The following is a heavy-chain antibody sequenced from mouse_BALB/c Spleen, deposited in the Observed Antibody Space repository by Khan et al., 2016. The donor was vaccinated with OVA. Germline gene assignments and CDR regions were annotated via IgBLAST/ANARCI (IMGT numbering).Heavy chain of an antibody. J-gene: IGHJ4*01. V-gene: IGHV9-3-1*01. CDR1: GYTFTNNG. D-gene: IGHD2-3*01. Sequence: QIQLVQSGPELKKPGETVKISCKASGYTFTNNGMNWAKQAPGKGLKWMGWINTYTGEPTYAADFKGRFAFSLETCASTAYLQINNLRNEDTSTYFCARVGYSGTMDYWGQGTSVTVSS. CDR3: ARVGYSGTMDY. CDR2: INTYTGEP.